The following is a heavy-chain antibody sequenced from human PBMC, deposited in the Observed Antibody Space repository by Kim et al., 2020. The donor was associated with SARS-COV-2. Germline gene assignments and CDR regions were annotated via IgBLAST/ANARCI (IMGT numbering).Heavy chain of an antibody. V-gene: IGHV7-4-1*02. J-gene: IGHJ6*02. CDR1: GYSFMSHG. CDR3: ARGLYCTNGVCHGHYYYYGMDV. Sequence: ASVKVSCKASGYSFMSHGMNWVRQAPGQGLEWMGWINTNTGNPTYAQGFRGRFVLSLDTSVSTAYLQISSLKAEDTAVYYCARGLYCTNGVCHGHYYYYGMDVWGQGTSVTVAS. CDR2: INTNTGNP. D-gene: IGHD2-8*01.